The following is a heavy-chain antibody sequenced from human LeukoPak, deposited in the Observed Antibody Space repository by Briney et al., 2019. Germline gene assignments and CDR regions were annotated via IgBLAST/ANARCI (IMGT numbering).Heavy chain of an antibody. Sequence: ASVKVSCKASGYTFTSYYMHWVRQAPGQGLEWMGIINPSGGSTSYAQKFQGKVTMTRDTSTSTVYMELSSLRSEDTAVYYCARDGDWNYADDAFDIWGQGTMVTVSS. CDR2: INPSGGST. J-gene: IGHJ3*02. D-gene: IGHD1-7*01. V-gene: IGHV1-46*01. CDR1: GYTFTSYY. CDR3: ARDGDWNYADDAFDI.